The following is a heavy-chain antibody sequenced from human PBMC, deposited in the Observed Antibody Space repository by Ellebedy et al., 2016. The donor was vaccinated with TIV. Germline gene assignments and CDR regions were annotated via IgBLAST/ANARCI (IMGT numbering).Heavy chain of an antibody. V-gene: IGHV3-15*05. CDR1: GFTFSHAW. D-gene: IGHD1-1*01. Sequence: GGSLRLXCAASGFTFSHAWMSWVRQAPGKGLEWVGRVKSKIDGGDIDYAAPVTGRFSISREDPENTVFLHMSSLNTADTAVYYCAAEGRRAGKYAFHIWGQGTMVTVSS. J-gene: IGHJ3*02. CDR3: AAEGRRAGKYAFHI. CDR2: VKSKIDGGDI.